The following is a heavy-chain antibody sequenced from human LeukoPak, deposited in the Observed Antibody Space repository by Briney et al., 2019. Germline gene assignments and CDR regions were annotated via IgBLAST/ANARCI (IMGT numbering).Heavy chain of an antibody. Sequence: GGSLRLSCAASGFTFSSYAMHWVRQAPGKGLEWVAVISYDGSNKYYADSVKGRFTISRDNSKNTLYLQMNSLRAEDTAVYYCAKSRSYTVRDAFEIWGQGTKVTVSS. CDR1: GFTFSSYA. V-gene: IGHV3-30*04. J-gene: IGHJ3*02. CDR2: ISYDGSNK. D-gene: IGHD3-10*01. CDR3: AKSRSYTVRDAFEI.